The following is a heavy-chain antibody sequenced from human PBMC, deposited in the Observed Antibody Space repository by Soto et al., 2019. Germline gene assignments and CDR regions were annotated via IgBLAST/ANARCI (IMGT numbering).Heavy chain of an antibody. CDR3: ARARRMRLYYYGVDV. Sequence: QVRLKESGPGLVKPSQTLSLTCTVSGDSIGSGDNYWSWIRQPPGKGLEWIGYIHSSGGTAYHPSLRGRVSLSVDTSKNQLCLRMTSVSAADTAVYFCARARRMRLYYYGVDVWGQGTTVTVSS. V-gene: IGHV4-30-4*01. D-gene: IGHD2-8*01. J-gene: IGHJ6*01. CDR1: GDSIGSGDNY. CDR2: IHSSGGT.